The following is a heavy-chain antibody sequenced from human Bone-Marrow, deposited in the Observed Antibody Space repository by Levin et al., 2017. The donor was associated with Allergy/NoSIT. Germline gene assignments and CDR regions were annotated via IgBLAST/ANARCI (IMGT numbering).Heavy chain of an antibody. D-gene: IGHD4-17*01. V-gene: IGHV3-11*03. J-gene: IGHJ4*02. Sequence: LSLPCAASGFTFSDYYMSWIRQAPGKGLEWVSYISSSSSYTNYADSVKGRFTISRDNAKNSLYLQMNSLRAEDTAVYYCARGDYGDYRGALLDYWGQGTLVTVSS. CDR2: ISSSSSYT. CDR1: GFTFSDYY. CDR3: ARGDYGDYRGALLDY.